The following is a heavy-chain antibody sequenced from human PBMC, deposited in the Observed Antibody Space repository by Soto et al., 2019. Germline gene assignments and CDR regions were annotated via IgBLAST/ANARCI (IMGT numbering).Heavy chain of an antibody. Sequence: SVKVSCKAVGYTFIKYGISWVRQAPGQGLEWMGWISDYNGNTYYEKEFQGRVTMTTDTSTRTAYMELKSLRSDDTAVYYCAGEGYYSGSGSYSPPRYYGMDVWGQGTTVTVS. V-gene: IGHV1-18*01. CDR3: AGEGYYSGSGSYSPPRYYGMDV. CDR2: ISDYNGNT. D-gene: IGHD3-10*01. CDR1: GYTFIKYG. J-gene: IGHJ6*02.